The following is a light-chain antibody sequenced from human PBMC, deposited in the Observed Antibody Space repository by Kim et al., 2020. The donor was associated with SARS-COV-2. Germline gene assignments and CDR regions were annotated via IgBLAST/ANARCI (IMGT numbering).Light chain of an antibody. V-gene: IGLV2-8*01. CDR1: SSDVGGYNY. Sequence: GHSVPIPCTGTSSDVGGYNYVSWYQQHPGKAPKLMIYEVSTRPSGVPDRFSGSKSGNTASLTVSGLQAEDEADYYCSSYAGSNNYVFGTGTKVTVL. J-gene: IGLJ1*01. CDR3: SSYAGSNNYV. CDR2: EVS.